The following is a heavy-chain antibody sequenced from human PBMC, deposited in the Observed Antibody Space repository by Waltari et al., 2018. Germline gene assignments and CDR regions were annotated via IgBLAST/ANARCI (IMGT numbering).Heavy chain of an antibody. CDR3: ARGRVVPAAQRGGSSSSHFDY. CDR2: INHSGIT. D-gene: IGHD2-2*01. Sequence: QVQLQQWGAGLLKPSETLSLTCAVYGGSFSGYYWSWIRQPPGKGLEWIGEINHSGITNYNPSLKSRVTISVDTSKNQFSLKLSSVTAADTAVYYCARGRVVPAAQRGGSSSSHFDYWGQGTLVTVSS. CDR1: GGSFSGYY. J-gene: IGHJ4*02. V-gene: IGHV4-34*01.